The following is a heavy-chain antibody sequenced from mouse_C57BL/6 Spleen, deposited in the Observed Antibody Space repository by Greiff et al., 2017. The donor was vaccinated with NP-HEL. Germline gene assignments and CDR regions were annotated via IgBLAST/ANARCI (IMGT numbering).Heavy chain of an antibody. CDR1: GFTFSDYY. CDR3: ARDQGTTGMDY. CDR2: INYDGSST. V-gene: IGHV5-16*01. J-gene: IGHJ4*01. D-gene: IGHD3-2*02. Sequence: DVKLVESEGGLVQPGSSMKLSCTASGFTFSDYYMAWVRQVPEKGLEWVANINYDGSSTYYLDSLKSRFIISRDNAKNILYLQMSSLKSEDTATYYCARDQGTTGMDYWGQGTSVTVSS.